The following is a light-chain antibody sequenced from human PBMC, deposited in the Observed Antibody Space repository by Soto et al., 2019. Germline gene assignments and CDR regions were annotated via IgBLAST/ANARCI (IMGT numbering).Light chain of an antibody. J-gene: IGKJ2*02. CDR3: QQYNNWQGT. CDR2: GAS. Sequence: EIVMTQSPATLSVSPGERTTLSCRASQSVSSNLAWYQQKPGQAPRLLIYGASTRATGIPARFSGSGSGTEFTLTISSLQSEDFEVYYCQQYNNWQGTFGQGTKAEIK. CDR1: QSVSSN. V-gene: IGKV3-15*01.